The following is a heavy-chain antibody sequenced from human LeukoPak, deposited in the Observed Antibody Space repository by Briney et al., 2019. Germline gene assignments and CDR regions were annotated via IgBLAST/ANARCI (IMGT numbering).Heavy chain of an antibody. D-gene: IGHD3-22*01. V-gene: IGHV5-51*01. J-gene: IGHJ4*02. CDR1: GYSFTSYW. CDR2: IYPGDSDT. CDR3: ARPRASAYCAY. Sequence: GESLKISCKGSGYSFTSYWIGWVRQMPGKGLEWMGIIYPGDSDTRYSPSFQGQVTISADKSITTAYLQWSSLKASDTAMYHCARPRASAYCAYWGQGTLVTVSS.